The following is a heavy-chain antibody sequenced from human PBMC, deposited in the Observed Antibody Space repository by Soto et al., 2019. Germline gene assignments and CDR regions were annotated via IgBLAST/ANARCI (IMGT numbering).Heavy chain of an antibody. CDR1: GFTFSNYG. D-gene: IGHD1-7*01. V-gene: IGHV3-33*01. J-gene: IGHJ6*02. CDR2: IWYDGSNK. Sequence: QVQLVESGGGVVQPGRSLRLSCAASGFTFSNYGINWVRQAPGKGLEWVAVIWYDGSNKYYADSVKGRFTISRDNSKNTVFLQMNSLRAEDTAVYYCARLGLELPYYSMDVWGQGTTVTVSS. CDR3: ARLGLELPYYSMDV.